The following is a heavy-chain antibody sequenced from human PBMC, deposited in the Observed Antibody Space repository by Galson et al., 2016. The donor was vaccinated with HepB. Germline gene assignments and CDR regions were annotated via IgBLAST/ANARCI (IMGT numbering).Heavy chain of an antibody. D-gene: IGHD2-15*01. J-gene: IGHJ5*02. V-gene: IGHV4-31*03. CDR3: VRSKFLVVVAARPGGSNWFDP. CDR2: IYYSGST. Sequence: TLSLTCTVSGGSISSGDNYWSWIRQHPGKGLEWIGFIYYSGSTYYNPSLKSRVTISVDTSKNQFSLKLPSVTDAYSAGYPCVRSKFLVVVAARPGGSNWFDPWGQGTLVTVSS. CDR1: GGSISSGDNY.